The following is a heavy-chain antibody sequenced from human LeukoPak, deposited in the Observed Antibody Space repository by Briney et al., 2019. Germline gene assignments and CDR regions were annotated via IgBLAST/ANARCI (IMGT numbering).Heavy chain of an antibody. CDR1: GGSFSGYY. CDR2: INHSGST. Sequence: SETLSLTCAVYGGSFSGYYWSWIRQPPGKGLEWIGEINHSGSTNYNPSLKSRVTISVDTSKNQFSLKLSSVTAADTAVYYCARPSDRSCYDYWGQGTLVTVSS. D-gene: IGHD2-15*01. CDR3: ARPSDRSCYDY. J-gene: IGHJ4*02. V-gene: IGHV4-34*01.